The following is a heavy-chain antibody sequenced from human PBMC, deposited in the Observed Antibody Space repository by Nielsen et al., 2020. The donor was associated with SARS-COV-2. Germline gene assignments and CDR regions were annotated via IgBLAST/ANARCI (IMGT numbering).Heavy chain of an antibody. CDR3: ARGDYSYYYYGMDV. CDR2: IKQDGSEK. V-gene: IGHV3-7*03. CDR1: GFTFSSYW. Sequence: GESLKISCAASGFTFSSYWMSWVRQAPGKGLEWVANIKQDGSEKYYVDSVKGRFTISRDNAKNSLYLQMNSLRAEDTAVYYCARGDYSYYYYGMDVWGQGTVVTVSS. D-gene: IGHD4-11*01. J-gene: IGHJ6*02.